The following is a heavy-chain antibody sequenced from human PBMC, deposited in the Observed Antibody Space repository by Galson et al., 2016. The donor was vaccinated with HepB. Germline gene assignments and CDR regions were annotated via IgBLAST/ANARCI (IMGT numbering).Heavy chain of an antibody. Sequence: SLRLSCAGSGFTFSDFDMNWVRQAPGKGLEWISYISSTGGMIYYADFVKGRFIVSRDNARNSLYLQIMDLRVDDTSIYYCVRGRTIAAWPKWFDSWGQGTLVTVSS. CDR2: ISSTGGMI. CDR1: GFTFSDFD. J-gene: IGHJ5*01. D-gene: IGHD6-6*01. V-gene: IGHV3-48*03. CDR3: VRGRTIAAWPKWFDS.